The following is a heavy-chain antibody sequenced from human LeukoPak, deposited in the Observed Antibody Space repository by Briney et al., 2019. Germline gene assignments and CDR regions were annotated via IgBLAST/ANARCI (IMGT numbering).Heavy chain of an antibody. CDR1: GFTFSSYS. D-gene: IGHD6-13*01. Sequence: GGSLRLSCAASGFTFSSYSMNWVRQAPGKGLEWASSISSSSSYIYYADSVEGRFTISRDNAKNSLYLQMNSLRAEDTAVYYCASLLAAAGTELGWGQGTLVTVSS. CDR3: ASLLAAAGTELG. J-gene: IGHJ4*02. CDR2: ISSSSSYI. V-gene: IGHV3-21*01.